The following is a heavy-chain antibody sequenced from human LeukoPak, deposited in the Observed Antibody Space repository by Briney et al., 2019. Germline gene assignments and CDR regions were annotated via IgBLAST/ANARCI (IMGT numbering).Heavy chain of an antibody. V-gene: IGHV3-9*01. CDR3: AKAPPYDLSAFDI. Sequence: GRSLRLSCAASGFTFDDYAMHWVRQAPGKGLDGVSGISWNSGSIGYADSVKGRFTIPRDNAKNFLYLQMNSLRAEYTALYDCAKAPPYDLSAFDIWGQGTMVTVSS. CDR2: ISWNSGSI. D-gene: IGHD3-16*01. J-gene: IGHJ3*02. CDR1: GFTFDDYA.